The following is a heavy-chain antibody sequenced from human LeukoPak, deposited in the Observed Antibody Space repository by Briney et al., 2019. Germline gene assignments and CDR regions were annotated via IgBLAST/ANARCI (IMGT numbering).Heavy chain of an antibody. CDR2: IYSGGST. V-gene: IGHV3-66*01. CDR1: GFTVSSSY. J-gene: IGHJ6*02. D-gene: IGHD3-3*01. Sequence: GGSLRLSCAASGFTVSSSYMNWVRQAPGKGLEWVSVIYSGGSTYYADSVKGRFTISRDNSKNTLYLQMNSLRAEDTAVYFCARGFLEGYYYYYGMDVWGQGTTVTVSS. CDR3: ARGFLEGYYYYYGMDV.